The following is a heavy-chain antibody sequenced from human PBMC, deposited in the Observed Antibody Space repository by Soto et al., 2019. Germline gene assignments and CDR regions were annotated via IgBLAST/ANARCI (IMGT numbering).Heavy chain of an antibody. CDR3: ASDQINQNVFDS. Sequence: QVQLQESGPGLVKPSETLSLTCTVSGVSISGYYWTWIRQPAGKGLEWIGRMYISGNTNYNPSLKSRVTMSVDTCKNQFSLKMRSVTAADTAMYYCASDQINQNVFDSWGHGTVVTVSS. CDR1: GVSISGYY. V-gene: IGHV4-4*07. CDR2: MYISGNT. J-gene: IGHJ3*01.